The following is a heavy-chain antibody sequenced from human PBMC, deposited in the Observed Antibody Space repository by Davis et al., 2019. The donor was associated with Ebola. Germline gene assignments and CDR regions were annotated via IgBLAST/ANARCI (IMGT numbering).Heavy chain of an antibody. J-gene: IGHJ4*02. CDR3: ARGHNYAHEY. D-gene: IGHD4-11*01. Sequence: ASVKVSCKASGYTFTDYNIHWMRRAPGQGLEWLGRVILKSGATNYAQKFQGRVTMTRDTSISTVCMELSSLRYDDTADYYCARGHNYAHEYWGQGTLVTVSS. CDR2: VILKSGAT. V-gene: IGHV1-2*06. CDR1: GYTFTDYN.